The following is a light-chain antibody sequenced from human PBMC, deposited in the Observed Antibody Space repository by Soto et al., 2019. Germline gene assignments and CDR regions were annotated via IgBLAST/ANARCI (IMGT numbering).Light chain of an antibody. J-gene: IGKJ1*01. V-gene: IGKV3-20*01. Sequence: EVVLTQSPGTLSLSPGDRATLSCTASQSVSSNSLAWYQQIPGQPPRLLIYGASSRATGVPDRFTGSGSETHFTLTITRLEPEDFAVYYCQQYSSSRTFGQGTKVDIK. CDR2: GAS. CDR1: QSVSSNS. CDR3: QQYSSSRT.